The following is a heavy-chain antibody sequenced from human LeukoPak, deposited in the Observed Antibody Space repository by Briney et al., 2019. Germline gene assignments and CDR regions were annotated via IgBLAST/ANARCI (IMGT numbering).Heavy chain of an antibody. V-gene: IGHV4-59*01. CDR3: ARDARGTWAYFDS. CDR2: IYYSGST. D-gene: IGHD3-10*01. J-gene: IGHJ4*02. Sequence: SETLSLTCTVSGGSISSYYWSWIRQPPGKGLEWIGYIYYSGSTNYNPSLNSRVTISIDTSRNQFSLKLSSVTAADTAVYYCARDARGTWAYFDSWGQGTLVTVSS. CDR1: GGSISSYY.